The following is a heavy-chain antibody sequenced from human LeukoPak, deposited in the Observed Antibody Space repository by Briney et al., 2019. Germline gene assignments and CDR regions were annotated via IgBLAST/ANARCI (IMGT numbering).Heavy chain of an antibody. J-gene: IGHJ1*01. Sequence: ASETLSLTCTVSGGSISSSSYYWGWIRQPPGKGLEWIGSIYYSGSTYYNPSLKSRVTISVDTSKNQFSLKLSSVTAADTAVYYCARTLNYSSSWYLFQHWGQGTLVTVSS. D-gene: IGHD6-13*01. CDR3: ARTLNYSSSWYLFQH. CDR1: GGSISSSSYY. V-gene: IGHV4-39*01. CDR2: IYYSGST.